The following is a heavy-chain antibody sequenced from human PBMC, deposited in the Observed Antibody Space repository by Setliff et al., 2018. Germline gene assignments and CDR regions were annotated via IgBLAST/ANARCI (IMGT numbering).Heavy chain of an antibody. D-gene: IGHD1-26*01. J-gene: IGHJ3*02. Sequence: SETLSLTCTVSGYSISSGYYWGWIRQPPGKGLERLGSIYYSGSTYYNPSLKSRVTISVDTSKNRFSLKLSSVTAADTAVYYCARLRIGRTRADAFDIWGQGTMVTVSS. CDR2: IYYSGST. CDR3: ARLRIGRTRADAFDI. CDR1: GYSISSGYY. V-gene: IGHV4-38-2*02.